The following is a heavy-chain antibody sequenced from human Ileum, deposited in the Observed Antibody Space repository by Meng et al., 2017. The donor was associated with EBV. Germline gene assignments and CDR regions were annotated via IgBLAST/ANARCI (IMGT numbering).Heavy chain of an antibody. CDR1: CDSISSDIW. V-gene: IGHV4-4*02. J-gene: IGHJ4*02. CDR3: GRDQGRELINH. CDR2: VYHRGDT. Sequence: VPLHEVGPGSVKPSGTLSLTCTASCDSISSDIWWSCVRQPPGKGLEWIGEVYHRGDTNYNPSLKSRVDISVDKSKNQFYLSLFSVTAADTAVYYCGRDQGRELINHWGQGTLVTVSS. D-gene: IGHD1-7*01.